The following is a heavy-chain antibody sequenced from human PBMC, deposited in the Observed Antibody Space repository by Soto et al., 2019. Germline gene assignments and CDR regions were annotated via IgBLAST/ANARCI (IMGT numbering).Heavy chain of an antibody. V-gene: IGHV4-30-4*02. CDR1: GRSISSVNYY. J-gene: IGHJ4*02. CDR3: VRSNHFDY. CDR2: IYYSGST. Sequence: SETLSLTCTVSGRSISSVNYYWSWIRQPPGKGLEWIGYIYYSGSTYYNPSLRSRVTISVDTSKNQFSLKLTSVTAADTAVYYCVRSNHFDYWGQGTLVTVSS.